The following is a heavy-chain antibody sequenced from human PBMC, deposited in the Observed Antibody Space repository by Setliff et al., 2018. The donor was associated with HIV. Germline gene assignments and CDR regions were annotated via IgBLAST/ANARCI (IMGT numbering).Heavy chain of an antibody. D-gene: IGHD2-2*02. CDR1: GVSISSSSYF. J-gene: IGHJ4*02. CDR3: ARQERYCTSADCYRYFNY. V-gene: IGHV4-39*01. CDR2: IYFSGST. Sequence: PSETLSLTCAVSGVSISSSSYFWGWIRRPPGTGLDWIGSIYFSGSTYYNPSLESRVTISMDTSKNQFSLKLTSVTAADTAVYYCARQERYCTSADCYRYFNYWGQGTLVTVSS.